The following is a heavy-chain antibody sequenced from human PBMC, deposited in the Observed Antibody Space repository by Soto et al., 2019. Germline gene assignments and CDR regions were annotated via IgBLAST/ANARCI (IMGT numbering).Heavy chain of an antibody. CDR1: GFTFSSYS. J-gene: IGHJ4*02. CDR2: ISSSSSYI. Sequence: GGSLRLSCAASGFTFSSYSMNWVRQAPGKGLEWVSSISSSSSYIYYADSVKGRFTISRDNAKNSLYLQMNSLRAEDTAVYYCARDTFFLNYGDYVGYFDYWGQGTLVTVSS. D-gene: IGHD4-17*01. V-gene: IGHV3-21*01. CDR3: ARDTFFLNYGDYVGYFDY.